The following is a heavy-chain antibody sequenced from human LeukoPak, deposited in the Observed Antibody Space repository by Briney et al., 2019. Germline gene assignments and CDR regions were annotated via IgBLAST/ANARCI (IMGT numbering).Heavy chain of an antibody. V-gene: IGHV4-39*07. CDR1: GGSISSSSYY. D-gene: IGHD1-26*01. Sequence: SETLSLTCTVSGGSISSSSYYWGWIRQPPGKGLEWIGEINHSGSTNYNPSLKSRVTISVDTSKNQFSLKLSSVTAADTAVYYCASLSGGATSFFDYWGQGTLVTVSS. CDR2: INHSGST. CDR3: ASLSGGATSFFDY. J-gene: IGHJ4*02.